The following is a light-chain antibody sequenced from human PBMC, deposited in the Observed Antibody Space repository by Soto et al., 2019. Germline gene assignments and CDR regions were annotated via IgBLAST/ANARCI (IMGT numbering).Light chain of an antibody. CDR1: QSVSSN. V-gene: IGKV3-15*01. CDR3: HQYNSRPRT. Sequence: EIVMTQSPATLSVSPGERATLSCRASQSVSSNLAWYQQKPGQAPRLLIYGASTRATGIPARFSGSGSGTEFTLTISSLQSEDFAVYYCHQYNSRPRTFGQGTKVDIK. J-gene: IGKJ1*01. CDR2: GAS.